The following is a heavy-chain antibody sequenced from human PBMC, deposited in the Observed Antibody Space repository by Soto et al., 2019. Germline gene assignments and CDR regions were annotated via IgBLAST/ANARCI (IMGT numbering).Heavy chain of an antibody. CDR3: ARYCFHY. J-gene: IGHJ4*02. Sequence: EVRLVESGGGLVQPGGSLRLSCAASGFTFSSYGMKWVRQAPGKGLEWVANIKHDGNEKYYVDSVKGRFTISRDNAKDSLYLQRNSLRAEDTAVYYCARYCFHYWGQVPLVTVSS. V-gene: IGHV3-7*04. CDR2: IKHDGNEK. CDR1: GFTFSSYG. D-gene: IGHD2-8*02.